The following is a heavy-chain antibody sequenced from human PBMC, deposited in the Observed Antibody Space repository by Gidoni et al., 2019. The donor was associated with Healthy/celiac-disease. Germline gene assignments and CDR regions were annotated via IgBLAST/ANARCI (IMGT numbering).Heavy chain of an antibody. Sequence: QMQLVQSGPEVKKPGTSVKVSCKASGFTFTSSAVQWVRQARGQRLEWIGWIVVGSGNTNYAQKFQERVTITRDMSTSTAYMELSSLRSEDTAVYYCAASKFVVVPAAAYWGQGTLVTVSS. CDR3: AASKFVVVPAAAY. D-gene: IGHD2-2*01. CDR1: GFTFTSSA. V-gene: IGHV1-58*01. J-gene: IGHJ4*02. CDR2: IVVGSGNT.